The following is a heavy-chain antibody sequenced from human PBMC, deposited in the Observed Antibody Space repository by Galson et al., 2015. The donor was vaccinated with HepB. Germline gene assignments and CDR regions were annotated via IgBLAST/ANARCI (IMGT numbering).Heavy chain of an antibody. J-gene: IGHJ4*02. CDR1: GFTFSSYS. V-gene: IGHV3-48*01. CDR3: ARYCSGGSCYSAFDY. CDR2: ISSSSSSI. Sequence: SLRLSCAASGFTFSSYSMNWVRQAPGKGLEWVSYISSSSSSIYYADSVKGRFTISRDNAKNSLYLQMNSLRAEDTAVYYCARYCSGGSCYSAFDYWGQGTLVTVSS. D-gene: IGHD2-15*01.